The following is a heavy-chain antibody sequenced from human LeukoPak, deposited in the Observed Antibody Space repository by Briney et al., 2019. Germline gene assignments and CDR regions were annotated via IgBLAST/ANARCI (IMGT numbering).Heavy chain of an antibody. CDR2: ISYDGSNK. J-gene: IGHJ4*02. CDR1: GFTFSSYA. Sequence: GGSLRLSCAASGFTFSSYAMHWVRQAPGKGLEWVAVISYDGSNKYYADSVKGRFTISRDNSKNTLYLQMNSLRAEDTAVYYCARPQDVVVTATLDYWGQGTLVTVSS. D-gene: IGHD2-21*02. CDR3: ARPQDVVVTATLDY. V-gene: IGHV3-30-3*01.